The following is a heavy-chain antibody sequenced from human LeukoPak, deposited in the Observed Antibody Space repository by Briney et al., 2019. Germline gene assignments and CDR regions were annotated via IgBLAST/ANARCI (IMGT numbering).Heavy chain of an antibody. CDR1: GFTFDDYA. CDR3: AKVSGSSEYFQH. CDR2: ISWNSGST. J-gene: IGHJ1*01. D-gene: IGHD1-26*01. V-gene: IGHV3-9*01. Sequence: GGSLRLSCAASGFTFDDYAMHWVRQPPGKGLEWVSGISWNSGSTGYADSVKGRFIISRDNAKNSLYLQMNSLRAEDTALYYCAKVSGSSEYFQHWGQGTLVTVSS.